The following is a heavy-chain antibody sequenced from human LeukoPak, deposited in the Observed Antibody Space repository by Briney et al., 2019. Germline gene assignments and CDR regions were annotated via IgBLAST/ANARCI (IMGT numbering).Heavy chain of an antibody. Sequence: ASVKVSCKASGYTFTDYYMHWVRQAPGQGFEWMGWINPNDGDTNYAQKFQGRVTMTRDTSISTAHMEVSRLRSDDTAVYYCARANFLYCSSSTCLFDCWGQGTLVTVSS. J-gene: IGHJ4*02. CDR3: ARANFLYCSSSTCLFDC. D-gene: IGHD2-2*01. V-gene: IGHV1-2*02. CDR1: GYTFTDYY. CDR2: INPNDGDT.